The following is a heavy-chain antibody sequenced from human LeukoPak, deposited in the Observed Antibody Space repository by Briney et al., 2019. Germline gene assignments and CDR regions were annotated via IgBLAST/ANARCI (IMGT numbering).Heavy chain of an antibody. D-gene: IGHD3-3*01. Sequence: SETLSLTCTVSGGSLSSGGYYWGWVRQHPGTGLEWVGYIYYSGSTYYNPSLKSRVTISVDTSKNQFSLKLSSVTAADTAVYYCARHSRSREKLTIFGVVPLGFDPWGQGTLVTVSS. V-gene: IGHV4-31*03. J-gene: IGHJ5*02. CDR1: GGSLSSGGYY. CDR2: IYYSGST. CDR3: ARHSRSREKLTIFGVVPLGFDP.